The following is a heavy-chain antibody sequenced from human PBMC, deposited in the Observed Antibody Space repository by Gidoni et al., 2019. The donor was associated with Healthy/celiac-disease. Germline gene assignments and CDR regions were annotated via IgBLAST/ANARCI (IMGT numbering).Heavy chain of an antibody. CDR3: ARGGYDILTGYYDAFDI. J-gene: IGHJ3*02. CDR1: GYSFPSYW. CDR2: IYPGDSDT. D-gene: IGHD3-9*01. V-gene: IGHV5-51*01. Sequence: EVQLVQSGAEVKKPGESLKISCMGSGYSFPSYWIGWVRQMPGKGLEWMGIIYPGDSDTRYSPSFQGQVTISADKSISTAYLQWSSLKASDTAMYYCARGGYDILTGYYDAFDIWGQGTMVTVSS.